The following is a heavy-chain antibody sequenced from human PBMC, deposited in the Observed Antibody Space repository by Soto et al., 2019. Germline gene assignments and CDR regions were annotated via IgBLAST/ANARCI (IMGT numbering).Heavy chain of an antibody. J-gene: IGHJ6*03. Sequence: SETLSLTCSFSGDSVTSHYLTWIRQSPEKGLEWIGYIYYSGSTNYNPSLKSRVTISVDTSKNQFSLKLSSVTAADTAVYYCARESDDILTGGYYYYMDVWGKGTTVTVSS. CDR3: ARESDDILTGGYYYYMDV. CDR2: IYYSGST. V-gene: IGHV4-59*02. D-gene: IGHD3-9*01. CDR1: GDSVTSHY.